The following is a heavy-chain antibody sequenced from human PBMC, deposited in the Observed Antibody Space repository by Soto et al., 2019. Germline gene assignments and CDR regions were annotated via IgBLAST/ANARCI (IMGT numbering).Heavy chain of an antibody. CDR1: GGSISSSSYY. V-gene: IGHV4-39*01. CDR3: ARLPGRGAARRNYYYGMDV. J-gene: IGHJ6*02. CDR2: IYYSGST. D-gene: IGHD6-6*01. Sequence: PSETLSLTCTVSGGSISSSSYYWGWIRQPPGQGLEWIGSIYYSGSTYYTPSLKSRVTISVDTSKNQFSLKLSSVTAADTAVYYCARLPGRGAARRNYYYGMDVWGQGTTVTVSS.